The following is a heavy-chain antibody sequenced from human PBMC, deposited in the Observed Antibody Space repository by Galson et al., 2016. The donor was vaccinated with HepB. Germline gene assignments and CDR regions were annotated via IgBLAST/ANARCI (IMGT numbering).Heavy chain of an antibody. V-gene: IGHV3-7*01. Sequence: SLRLSCAVSGFTFSGTWMSWVRQAPGKGLEWVANIKEDGSEKYYGDSVKGRFIISRDNGKNLLFLHMTNLRAEDTAMYYCARGDWGPGGYWGQGTRVTVFS. J-gene: IGHJ4*02. D-gene: IGHD7-27*01. CDR3: ARGDWGPGGY. CDR1: GFTFSGTW. CDR2: IKEDGSEK.